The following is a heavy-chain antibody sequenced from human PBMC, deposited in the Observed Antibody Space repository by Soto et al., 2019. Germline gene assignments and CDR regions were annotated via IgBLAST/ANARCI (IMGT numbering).Heavy chain of an antibody. CDR3: AKTGVAARREGFDY. V-gene: IGHV3-9*01. CDR1: GFTFDDYA. Sequence: EVQLVESGGGLVQPGRSLRLSCAASGFTFDDYAMHWVRQAPGKGLEWVLGISWNSGSIGYADSVKGRFTISRDNAKNSLYLQMNSLRAEDTALYYCAKTGVAARREGFDYWGQGTLVTVSS. J-gene: IGHJ4*02. D-gene: IGHD6-6*01. CDR2: ISWNSGSI.